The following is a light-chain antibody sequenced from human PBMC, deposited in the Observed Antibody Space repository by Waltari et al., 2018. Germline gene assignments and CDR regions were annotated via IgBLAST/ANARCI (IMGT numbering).Light chain of an antibody. CDR2: DVY. CDR1: SSDIGFYNY. J-gene: IGLJ3*02. CDR3: NSYTGSSSWV. V-gene: IGLV2-14*03. Sequence: QSALTQPASVSGSPGQSIPISCTGTSSDIGFYNYVSWYQQHPGKAPQLIIYDVYERPSGVSNRFSGSKSGNTASLTISGLQAEDEADYYCNSYTGSSSWVFGGGTKLTVL.